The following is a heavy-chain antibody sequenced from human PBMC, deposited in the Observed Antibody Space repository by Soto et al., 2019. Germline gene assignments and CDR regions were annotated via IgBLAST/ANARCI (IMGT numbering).Heavy chain of an antibody. D-gene: IGHD2-15*01. CDR1: RFSFNIYE. CDR3: ARGRDCTVGSCYSDY. J-gene: IGHJ4*02. V-gene: IGHV3-48*03. Sequence: GGSLRLSCAASRFSFNIYEMNWVRQAPGKGLEWISYISSSGDSKYYADSVKGRFTISRDSATNSLYLQMNSLRAEDTAVYYCARGRDCTVGSCYSDYWGRGTLVTVS. CDR2: ISSSGDSK.